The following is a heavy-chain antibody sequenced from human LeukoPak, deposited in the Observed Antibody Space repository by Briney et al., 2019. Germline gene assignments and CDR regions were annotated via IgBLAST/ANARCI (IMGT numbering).Heavy chain of an antibody. D-gene: IGHD3-16*02. CDR3: ATHYGPDYDYVWGSYRPQFDY. CDR2: IYYSGST. Sequence: PSGTLSLTCTVSGGSISSSSYYWGWIRQPPGKGLEWIGSIYYSGSTYYNPSLKSRVTISVDTSKNQFSLKLSSVTAADTAVYYCATHYGPDYDYVWGSYRPQFDYWGQGTLVTVSS. J-gene: IGHJ4*02. V-gene: IGHV4-39*01. CDR1: GGSISSSSYY.